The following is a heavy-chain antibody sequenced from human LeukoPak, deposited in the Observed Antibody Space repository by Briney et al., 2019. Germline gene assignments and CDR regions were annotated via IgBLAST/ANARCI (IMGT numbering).Heavy chain of an antibody. D-gene: IGHD3-10*01. V-gene: IGHV1-69*01. J-gene: IGHJ6*04. CDR2: IIPIFGTA. CDR3: ARSQGSGSYYKAGDYYYYGMDV. CDR1: GGTFSSYA. Sequence: SVKASFNASGGTFSSYAISWVRQAPGQGLEWMGGIIPIFGTANYAQKFQGRVTITADESTSTAYMELSSLRSEDTAVYYCARSQGSGSYYKAGDYYYYGMDVWGKGTTVTVSS.